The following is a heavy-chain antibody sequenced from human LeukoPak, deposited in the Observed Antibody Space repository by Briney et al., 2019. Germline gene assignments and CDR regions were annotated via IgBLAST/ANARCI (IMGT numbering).Heavy chain of an antibody. CDR2: IYSGGST. CDR3: ARGGAAAGWCMDV. J-gene: IGHJ6*02. V-gene: IGHV3-66*02. D-gene: IGHD6-13*01. CDR1: GFTVSSNY. Sequence: GGSLRLSCAASGFTVSSNYMSWVRQAPGKGLEWVSVIYSGGSTYYGDSVKGRFTISRDNSKNTLYLQMNSLRAEDTAVYCCARGGAAAGWCMDVWGQGTTVTVSS.